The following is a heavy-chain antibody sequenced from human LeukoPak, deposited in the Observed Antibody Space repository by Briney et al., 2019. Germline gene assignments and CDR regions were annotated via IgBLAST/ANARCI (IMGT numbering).Heavy chain of an antibody. D-gene: IGHD3-9*01. Sequence: GESLKISCKGSGYSFTSYWISWVRQMPGKGLEWMGRSDPSDSYTTYSPSFQGHVTISADKSISTAYLQWSSLKASDTAMYYCARLNSYHNVLTGYLYYFDYWGQGTLVAVSS. J-gene: IGHJ4*02. CDR2: SDPSDSYT. V-gene: IGHV5-10-1*01. CDR1: GYSFTSYW. CDR3: ARLNSYHNVLTGYLYYFDY.